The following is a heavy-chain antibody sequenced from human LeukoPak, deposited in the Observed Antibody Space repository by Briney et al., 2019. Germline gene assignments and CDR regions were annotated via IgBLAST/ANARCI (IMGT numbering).Heavy chain of an antibody. D-gene: IGHD3-10*01. CDR2: ISYDGSNK. Sequence: PGGSLRLSCAASGFTFSSHAMHWVRQAPGKGLEWVAVISYDGSNKYYADSVKGRFTISRDNSKNTLYLQMNSLRAEDTAVYYCARVWSLLWFGELLRDDYWGQGTLVTVSS. J-gene: IGHJ4*02. V-gene: IGHV3-30-3*01. CDR3: ARVWSLLWFGELLRDDY. CDR1: GFTFSSHA.